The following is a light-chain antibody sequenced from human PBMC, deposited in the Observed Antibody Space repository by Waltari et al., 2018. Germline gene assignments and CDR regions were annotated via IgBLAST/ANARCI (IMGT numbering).Light chain of an antibody. CDR1: STALGSSTL. Sequence: QSALTQPASVSGSPGQSITISCTGSSTALGSSTLVPWYQHPPDKAPNLIIYEATERPSGISHRFFGSKSGNTASLTISTLQAEDQADYYCFSYADGRSLVFGGGTKLTVL. CDR3: FSYADGRSLV. CDR2: EAT. V-gene: IGLV2-23*01. J-gene: IGLJ2*01.